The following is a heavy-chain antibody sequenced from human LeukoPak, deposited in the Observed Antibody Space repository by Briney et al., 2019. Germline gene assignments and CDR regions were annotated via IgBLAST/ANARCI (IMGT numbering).Heavy chain of an antibody. V-gene: IGHV5-51*01. J-gene: IGHJ4*02. CDR1: GYSSTSQW. CDR3: ARHGKYFTGSHHFDS. Sequence: GESLKISCKASGYSSTSQWIGWVRQMPGKGLEWMGIIYPDDSDTRYSPSFQGQVTISADKSISTAYLQWSSLKASDSAMYYCARHGKYFTGSHHFDSWGQGTLLTVSS. CDR2: IYPDDSDT. D-gene: IGHD3-9*01.